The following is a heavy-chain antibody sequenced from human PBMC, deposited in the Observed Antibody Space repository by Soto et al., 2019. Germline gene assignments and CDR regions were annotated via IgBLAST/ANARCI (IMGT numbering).Heavy chain of an antibody. CDR1: GFNFNDHG. D-gene: IGHD4-17*01. CDR2: ITWHSDGM. J-gene: IGHJ6*03. Sequence: EVQLVESGGGLVQPGRSLRLSCIASGFNFNDHGMHWVRQAPGKGLEWVSGITWHSDGMGYADTVKGRFTISRDNAKNSLSLQMNSLRVEDTALYYCAKADYGFSGYMDVWGKGTTVTVSS. V-gene: IGHV3-9*01. CDR3: AKADYGFSGYMDV.